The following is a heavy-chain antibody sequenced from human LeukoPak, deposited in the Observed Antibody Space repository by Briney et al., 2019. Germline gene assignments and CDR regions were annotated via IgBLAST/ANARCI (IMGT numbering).Heavy chain of an antibody. V-gene: IGHV3-48*01. CDR3: ALVGFGGVY. J-gene: IGHJ4*02. Sequence: PGGSLRLSCAASGFTFSSYSMDWVRQAPGEGLEWVSYISSSSSTIYYADSVKGRFTISRDNAKNSLYLQMNSLRAEDTAVYYCALVGFGGVYWGQGTLVTVSS. D-gene: IGHD3-10*01. CDR1: GFTFSSYS. CDR2: ISSSSSTI.